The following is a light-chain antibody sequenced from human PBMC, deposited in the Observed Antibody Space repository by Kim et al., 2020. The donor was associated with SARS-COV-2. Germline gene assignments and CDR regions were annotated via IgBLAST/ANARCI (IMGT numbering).Light chain of an antibody. J-gene: IGKJ1*01. CDR3: QKYNGAPWT. CDR1: HGISSN. Sequence: ASVGDRGTITCRASHGISSNVAWYQQKPGDVPKLLIYDASALLSGVPSRFSGSGSGTDFTLTISSLQPEDVATYYCQKYNGAPWTFGQGTKVDIK. V-gene: IGKV1-27*01. CDR2: DAS.